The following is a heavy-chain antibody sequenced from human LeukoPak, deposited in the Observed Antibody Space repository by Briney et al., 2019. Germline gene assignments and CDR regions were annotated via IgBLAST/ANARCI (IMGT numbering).Heavy chain of an antibody. J-gene: IGHJ4*02. V-gene: IGHV3-74*01. Sequence: GGSLRLSCAASGFTFSSYWMHWVRQAPGKGLVWVSRINSDGSSTSYADSVKGRFTISRDNAKNTLYLQMNSLRAEDTAVYYCARAVGEVVPFQGFDYWGQGTLVTVSS. D-gene: IGHD2-21*01. CDR1: GFTFSSYW. CDR3: ARAVGEVVPFQGFDY. CDR2: INSDGSST.